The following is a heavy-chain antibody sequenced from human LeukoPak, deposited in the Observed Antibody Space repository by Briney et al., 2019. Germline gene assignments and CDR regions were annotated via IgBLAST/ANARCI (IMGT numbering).Heavy chain of an antibody. Sequence: PSETLSLTCTVSGGSISSGGYYWSWIRQHPGKGLEWIGYIYYSGSTYYNPSLKSRVTISVDTSKNQFSLKLSSVTAADTAVYYCARRSSADIVVDYWGQGTLVTVSS. J-gene: IGHJ4*02. CDR2: IYYSGST. CDR3: ARRSSADIVVDY. CDR1: GGSISSGGYY. V-gene: IGHV4-31*03. D-gene: IGHD2-15*01.